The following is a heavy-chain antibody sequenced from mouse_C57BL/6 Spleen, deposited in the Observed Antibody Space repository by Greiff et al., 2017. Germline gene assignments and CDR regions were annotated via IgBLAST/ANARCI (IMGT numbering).Heavy chain of an antibody. V-gene: IGHV1-19*01. D-gene: IGHD2-4*01. CDR2: INPYNGGT. Sequence: VQLKESGPVLVKPGASVKMSCKASGYTFTDYYMNWVKQSHGKSLEWIGVINPYNGGTSYNQKFKGKATLTVDKSSSTAYMELNSLTSEDSAVYYCARQHYDYAMDYWGQGTSVTVSS. CDR1: GYTFTDYY. J-gene: IGHJ4*01. CDR3: ARQHYDYAMDY.